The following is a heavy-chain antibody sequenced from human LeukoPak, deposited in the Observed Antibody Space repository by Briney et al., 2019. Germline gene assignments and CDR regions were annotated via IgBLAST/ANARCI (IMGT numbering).Heavy chain of an antibody. J-gene: IGHJ4*02. D-gene: IGHD6-19*01. V-gene: IGHV4-34*01. Sequence: SETLSLTCAVYGGSFSGYYWSWIRQPPGKGLEWIGEINHSGSTNYNPSLKSRVTISVDTSENQFSLKLSSVTAADTAVYYCARHQRSPIAVAGTGWFWYFDYWGQGTLVTVSS. CDR1: GGSFSGYY. CDR3: ARHQRSPIAVAGTGWFWYFDY. CDR2: INHSGST.